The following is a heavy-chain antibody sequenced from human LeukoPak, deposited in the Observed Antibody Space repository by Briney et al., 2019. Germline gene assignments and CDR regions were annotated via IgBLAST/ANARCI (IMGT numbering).Heavy chain of an antibody. CDR3: ARDHSSGYYHFDY. CDR1: GYTFTGYY. J-gene: IGHJ4*02. Sequence: ASVKVSCKASGYTFTGYYMHWVRQAPGQGLEWMGWISAYNGNTNYAQKLQGRVTMTTDTSTSTAYMELRSLRSDDTAVYYCARDHSSGYYHFDYWGQGTLVTVSS. CDR2: ISAYNGNT. V-gene: IGHV1-18*04. D-gene: IGHD3-22*01.